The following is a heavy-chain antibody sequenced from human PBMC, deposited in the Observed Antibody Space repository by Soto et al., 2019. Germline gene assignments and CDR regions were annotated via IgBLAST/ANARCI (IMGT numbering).Heavy chain of an antibody. CDR3: ASGGTPIDY. CDR1: GYTFTNFG. V-gene: IGHV1-18*01. CDR2: ISAYNGNT. D-gene: IGHD3-16*01. Sequence: QVQLVQSGAEVKKPGASVKVSCKASGYTFTNFGISWVRQAPGQGLEWMGWISAYNGNTNYAQNFQGRVTMTTDTSTSTPYMALRSPRSDDTAVYYFASGGTPIDYWGQGPLFTSSS. J-gene: IGHJ4*02.